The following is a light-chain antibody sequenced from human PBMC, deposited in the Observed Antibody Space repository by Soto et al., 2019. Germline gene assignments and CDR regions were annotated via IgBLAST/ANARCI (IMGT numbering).Light chain of an antibody. CDR2: GAS. J-gene: IGKJ1*01. Sequence: VLTQSPGTLSLSPGERASLSCRASSTVDSIYLAWYQQKPGQAPRLLIYGASTRATGIPARFSGSGSGTEFTLTISSLQSEDFAVYYCQQYNNWPTFGQGTKVDIK. CDR3: QQYNNWPT. V-gene: IGKV3-15*01. CDR1: STVDSIY.